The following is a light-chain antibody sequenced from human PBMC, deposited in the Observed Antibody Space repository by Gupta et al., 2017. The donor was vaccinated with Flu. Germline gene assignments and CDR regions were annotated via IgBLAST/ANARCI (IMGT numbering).Light chain of an antibody. CDR1: PSVLNSSNNNDY. J-gene: IGKJ1*01. Sequence: DIVMTQSPAPLAVSLGERAAIKCKSSPSVLNSSNNNDYLAWYQQRPGQSPRLLVYWASTRESGVPDRFSGTGSGTDFTLTISSLQAEDAATYYCQQYYSLPWTFGQGTKVEI. V-gene: IGKV4-1*01. CDR2: WAS. CDR3: QQYYSLPWT.